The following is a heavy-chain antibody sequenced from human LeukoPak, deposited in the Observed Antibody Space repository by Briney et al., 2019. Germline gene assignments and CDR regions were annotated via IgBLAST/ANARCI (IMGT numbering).Heavy chain of an antibody. Sequence: SETLSLTCTVSGGSISSYYWSWIRQPPGKGLEWIGYIYYSGSTNYNPSLKSRVTISVDTSKNQFSLKLSSVTAADTAVYYCARLYSSGWANYYYYGMDVWGQGTTVTVSS. CDR2: IYYSGST. CDR3: ARLYSSGWANYYYYGMDV. CDR1: GGSISSYY. J-gene: IGHJ6*02. D-gene: IGHD6-19*01. V-gene: IGHV4-59*01.